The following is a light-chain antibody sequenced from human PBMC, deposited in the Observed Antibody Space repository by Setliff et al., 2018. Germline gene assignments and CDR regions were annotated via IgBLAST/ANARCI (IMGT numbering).Light chain of an antibody. CDR3: QSYDSSLRYV. CDR1: SSNLGAGFT. CDR2: SNN. V-gene: IGLV1-40*01. Sequence: QSVLTQPPSVSGAPGQRVTISCTGSSSNLGAGFTVHWYQVLPGTAPRLLIYSNNFRPSGVPDRFSGSKSGTSASLAITGLQSEDEADYYCQSYDSSLRYVFGSGTKVTVL. J-gene: IGLJ1*01.